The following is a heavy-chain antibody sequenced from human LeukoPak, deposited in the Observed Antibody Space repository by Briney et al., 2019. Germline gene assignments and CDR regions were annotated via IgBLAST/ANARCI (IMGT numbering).Heavy chain of an antibody. CDR2: IYYSGST. J-gene: IGHJ6*02. Sequence: PSETLSLTCTVSGGSIISYYWSWIRQPPGKGLEWIGCIYYSGSTNYNPSLKSRVTISVDTSKNQFSLKLSSVTAADTAVYYCARGAELRYFDWPPGGMDVWGQGTTVTVSS. D-gene: IGHD3-9*01. CDR3: ARGAELRYFDWPPGGMDV. V-gene: IGHV4-59*01. CDR1: GGSIISYY.